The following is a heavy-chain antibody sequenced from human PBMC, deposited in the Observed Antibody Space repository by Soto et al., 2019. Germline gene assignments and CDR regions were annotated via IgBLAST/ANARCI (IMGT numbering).Heavy chain of an antibody. CDR2: IYSGGST. J-gene: IGHJ6*02. D-gene: IGHD6-13*01. CDR3: ARAEASSRGQV. CDR1: GFTVSSNY. V-gene: IGHV3-53*02. Sequence: EVQLVETGGGLIQPGGSLRLSCAASGFTVSSNYMSWVRQAPGKGLEWVSVIYSGGSTYYADSVKGRFTISRDNSKNTMYLQENSLRAEDTAVYYCARAEASSRGQVWGQGTTVTVSS.